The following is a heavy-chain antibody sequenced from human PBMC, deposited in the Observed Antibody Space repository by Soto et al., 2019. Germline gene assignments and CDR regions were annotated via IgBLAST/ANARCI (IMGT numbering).Heavy chain of an antibody. CDR1: GGSVTNSSYY. CDR3: VSQRTTVPTQAYFDY. D-gene: IGHD4-17*01. V-gene: IGHV4-39*01. J-gene: IGHJ4*02. CDR2: VYYRGRS. Sequence: PWGTLCLTCTVSGGSVTNSSYYWGWIRQPPGKGLEWIGSVYYRGRSYSKSSDKSRVTISVDTSKNRFSLSLNSVTASDTAVYFCVSQRTTVPTQAYFDYWGPGALVTVSS.